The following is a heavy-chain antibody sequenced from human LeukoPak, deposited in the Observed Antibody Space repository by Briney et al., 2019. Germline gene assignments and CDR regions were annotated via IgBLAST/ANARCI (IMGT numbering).Heavy chain of an antibody. CDR2: INHSGST. D-gene: IGHD6-13*01. V-gene: IGHV4-34*01. CDR3: ARGVKAYSNSWYHRNAFDI. J-gene: IGHJ3*02. Sequence: SETLSLTCAVYGGSFSGYYWSWIRQPPGKGLEWIGEINHSGSTNYNPSLKSRVTLSVDTSKNQFSLKLSSVTAADTAVYYCARGVKAYSNSWYHRNAFDIWGQGTMVTVSS. CDR1: GGSFSGYY.